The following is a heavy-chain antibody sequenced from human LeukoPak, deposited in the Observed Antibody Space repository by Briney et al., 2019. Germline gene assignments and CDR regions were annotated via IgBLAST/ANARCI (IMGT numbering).Heavy chain of an antibody. CDR2: IISHGGST. V-gene: IGHV3-64*01. CDR1: GFSFSSYT. J-gene: IGHJ6*03. D-gene: IGHD1-26*01. CDR3: ARVKMGATVSDYYYYYMDV. Sequence: GGSLRLSCAASGFSFSSYTMHWVRQAPGKGLEYVSAIISHGGSTHYTNSVRGRFTISRDNSQNTLYLQMGSLRAEDMAVYYCARVKMGATVSDYYYYYMDVWGKGTTVTVSS.